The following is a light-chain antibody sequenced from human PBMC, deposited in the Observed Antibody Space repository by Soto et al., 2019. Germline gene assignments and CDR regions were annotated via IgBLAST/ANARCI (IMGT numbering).Light chain of an antibody. CDR3: AAWDDGLNGYV. J-gene: IGLJ1*01. CDR2: SNN. CDR1: SSNIGSNT. Sequence: QPVLTQPPSASGTPGQRVTISCSGSSSNIGSNTVNWYQQLPGTAPKLLIYSNNQRPSWVPDRFSGSKSGTSASLAISGLQYEDEDDYYCAAWDDGLNGYVFGTGTKLTVL. V-gene: IGLV1-44*01.